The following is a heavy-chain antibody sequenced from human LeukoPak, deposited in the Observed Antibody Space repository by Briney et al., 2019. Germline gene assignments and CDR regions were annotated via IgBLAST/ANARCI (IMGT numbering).Heavy chain of an antibody. D-gene: IGHD3-22*01. J-gene: IGHJ4*02. CDR1: GFTVSSNS. Sequence: GGSLRLSCAASGFTVSSNSLTWVRQAPGKGLEWVSVISSGGSTYYADSVKGRFTISRDNSINTLYVQMNSLKAEDTAVYYCARTSGASGYLDCWGQGTLVTVSS. CDR2: ISSGGST. CDR3: ARTSGASGYLDC. V-gene: IGHV3-53*01.